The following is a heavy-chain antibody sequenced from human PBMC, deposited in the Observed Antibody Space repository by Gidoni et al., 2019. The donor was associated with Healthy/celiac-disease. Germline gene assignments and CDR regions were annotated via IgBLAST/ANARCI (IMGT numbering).Heavy chain of an antibody. D-gene: IGHD1-26*01. V-gene: IGHV3-73*01. CDR1: GFPSSGSA. Sequence: EVQLVESGGGLVQLGGSLNPSCAASGFPSSGSAIHWVRQASGKGLEWVGRMRNKTNNYATASAASVKGRFTISRDDSKNTAYLQMNSLKTEDTAVYFCTRRGVGASTADYWGQGTLVTVSS. CDR3: TRRGVGASTADY. CDR2: MRNKTNNYAT. J-gene: IGHJ4*02.